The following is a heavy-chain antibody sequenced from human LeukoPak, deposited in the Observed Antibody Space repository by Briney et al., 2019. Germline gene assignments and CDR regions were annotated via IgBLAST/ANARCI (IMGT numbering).Heavy chain of an antibody. CDR3: ARTEYDSSGYCIY. D-gene: IGHD3-22*01. J-gene: IGHJ4*02. Sequence: SETLSLTCTVWGGSISSCYGSWLRQPPGKGGEGIGYIYYSGSTNYNPSLKSRVTISVDTSKNQFSLKLSSVTAADTAVYYCARTEYDSSGYCIYWGQGTLVTVSS. CDR1: GGSISSCY. V-gene: IGHV4-59*13. CDR2: IYYSGST.